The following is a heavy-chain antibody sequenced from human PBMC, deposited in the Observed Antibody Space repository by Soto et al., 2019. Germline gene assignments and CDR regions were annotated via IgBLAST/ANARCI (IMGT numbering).Heavy chain of an antibody. D-gene: IGHD3-10*01. J-gene: IGHJ3*02. V-gene: IGHV6-1*01. CDR1: GDSVSSNSAA. CDR2: TYYRSKWYN. CDR3: ARDTPLSPMVRGVIKSSAFDI. Sequence: KQSQTLSLTCAISGDSVSSNSAAWNWIRQSPSRGLEWLGRTYYRSKWYNDYAVSVKSRITINPDTSKNQFSLQLNSVTPEDTAVYYCARDTPLSPMVRGVIKSSAFDIWGQGTMVTVSS.